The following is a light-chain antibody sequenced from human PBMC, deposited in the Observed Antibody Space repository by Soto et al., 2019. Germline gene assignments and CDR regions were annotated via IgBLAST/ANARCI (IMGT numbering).Light chain of an antibody. CDR2: LAS. CDR3: MQALQTPLYT. V-gene: IGKV2-28*01. Sequence: DIVMTQSPLSLAVTPGEPASISCRSSQSLLHGNGYEYLDWYLQKPGQSPQLLIYLASNRASGVPDRFSGSGSGTDFTLKISRVEAEDVGVYYCMQALQTPLYTFGQGTKLEIK. CDR1: QSLLHGNGYEY. J-gene: IGKJ2*01.